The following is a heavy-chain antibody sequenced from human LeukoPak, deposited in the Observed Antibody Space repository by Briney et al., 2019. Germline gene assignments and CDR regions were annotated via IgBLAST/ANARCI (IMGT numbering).Heavy chain of an antibody. D-gene: IGHD6-19*01. CDR1: GLTPRENN. Sequence: PGGSLRLSCAVSGLTPRENNMSSVCHSPRRRLECVSTIYSGGLTYYADPVKGKFTISRDNSKNTLYLQMSSLRAEDTAVYYCVRDRWPGLGDFWGQGTTVTVSS. J-gene: IGHJ6*02. CDR3: VRDRWPGLGDF. CDR2: IYSGGLT. V-gene: IGHV3-66*01.